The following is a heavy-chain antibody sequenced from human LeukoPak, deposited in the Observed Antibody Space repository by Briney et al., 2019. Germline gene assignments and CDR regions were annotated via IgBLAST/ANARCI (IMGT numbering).Heavy chain of an antibody. V-gene: IGHV3-23*01. CDR2: ISGSGGST. D-gene: IGHD2-15*01. Sequence: GGSLRLSCAVSGFIFNNYDMSWVRQAPGKGLEWVSAISGSGGSTYYADSVKGRFTISRDNSKNTLYLQMNSLRVEDTAIYYCAKVTVTMAATGDYWGQGTLVTVSS. CDR1: GFIFNNYD. CDR3: AKVTVTMAATGDY. J-gene: IGHJ4*02.